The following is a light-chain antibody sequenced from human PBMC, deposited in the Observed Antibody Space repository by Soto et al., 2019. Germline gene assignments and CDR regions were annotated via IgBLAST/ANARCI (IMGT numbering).Light chain of an antibody. J-gene: IGKJ4*01. V-gene: IGKV3-15*01. Sequence: EIVMTQSPATLSVSPGERATLSCRASQSVSSNLAWYQQKPGQAPRLLIYGASTRATGIPVRFSGSGSGTEFTLTISSLQSEDFAVYYCQQYNNWRGTFGGGTKVEIK. CDR2: GAS. CDR1: QSVSSN. CDR3: QQYNNWRGT.